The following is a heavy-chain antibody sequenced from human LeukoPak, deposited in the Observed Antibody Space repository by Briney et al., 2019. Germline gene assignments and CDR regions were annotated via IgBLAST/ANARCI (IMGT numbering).Heavy chain of an antibody. Sequence: ASVKVSCKASGYTFTSYGLTWVRQAPGQGLEWMGWISVYNDKSNHAQKFQGRVTMTADTSTRTAYLELRSLRSDDTAVYYCARTVAGGGYWYFDLWGRGTLVTVSS. CDR1: GYTFTSYG. CDR3: ARTVAGGGYWYFDL. D-gene: IGHD6-19*01. V-gene: IGHV1-18*01. CDR2: ISVYNDKS. J-gene: IGHJ2*01.